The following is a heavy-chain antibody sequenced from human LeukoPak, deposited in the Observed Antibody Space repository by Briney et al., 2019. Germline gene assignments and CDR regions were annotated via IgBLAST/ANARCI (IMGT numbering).Heavy chain of an antibody. CDR3: ANSVPSSSTDY. CDR2: ILPTSGVT. CDR1: GFTFSNFA. V-gene: IGHV3-23*01. J-gene: IGHJ4*02. Sequence: GGSLRLSCTASGFTFSNFAMSWVRQAPGKGLDWVSAILPTSGVTFYADSVKGRFTISRDNSKSTVYLQMNSLRPEDTALYYCANSVPSSSTDYWGQGSLVTVSS. D-gene: IGHD6-6*01.